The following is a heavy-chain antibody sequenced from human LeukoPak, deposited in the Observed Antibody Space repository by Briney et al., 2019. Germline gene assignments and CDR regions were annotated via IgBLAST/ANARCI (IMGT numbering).Heavy chain of an antibody. CDR2: ISSSSSYI. CDR1: GFTFSSYS. J-gene: IGHJ4*02. D-gene: IGHD6-13*01. V-gene: IGHV3-21*01. Sequence: GGSLRLSCAASGFTFSSYSMNWVRQAPGKGLEWVSSISSSSSYIYYIDSVKGRFTISRDNAKNSLYLQMNSLRAEDTAVYYCATLKGQQLVAFDYWGQGTLVTVSS. CDR3: ATLKGQQLVAFDY.